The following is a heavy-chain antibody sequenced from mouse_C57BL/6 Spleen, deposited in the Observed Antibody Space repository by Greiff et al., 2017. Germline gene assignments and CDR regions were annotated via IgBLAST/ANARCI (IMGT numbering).Heavy chain of an antibody. CDR1: GYAFSSYW. J-gene: IGHJ2*01. CDR3: ARGELFFEG. V-gene: IGHV1-80*01. Sequence: QVQLQQSGAELVKPGASVKISCKASGYAFSSYWLNWVKQRPGRGLERIGQIYPGDGDTNSNGKFQVKATLTADKSASTAYMQLSSWSSEDAAVYLGARGELFFEGWAQGSTLTV. CDR2: IYPGDGDT.